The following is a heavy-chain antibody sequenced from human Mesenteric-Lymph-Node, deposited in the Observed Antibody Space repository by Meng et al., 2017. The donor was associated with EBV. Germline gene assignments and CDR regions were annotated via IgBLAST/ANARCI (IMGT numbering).Heavy chain of an antibody. V-gene: IGHV6-1*01. J-gene: IGHJ5*02. CDR3: ARGIVATTRTWFDP. CDR1: GDSVSSNRAA. D-gene: IGHD5-12*01. CDR2: TYYRSKWYN. Sequence: QVQLQQSGPGLVTPSXTLPPTCLTSGDSVSSNRAAWNWIRQSPSRGHEWLERTYYRSKWYNDYAVSVKSRITINPDTSKNQFSLQLNSVTPEDTAVYYCARGIVATTRTWFDPWGQGTLVNVSS.